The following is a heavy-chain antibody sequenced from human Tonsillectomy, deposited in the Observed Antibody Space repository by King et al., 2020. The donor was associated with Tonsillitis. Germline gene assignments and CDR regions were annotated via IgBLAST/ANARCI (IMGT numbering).Heavy chain of an antibody. CDR2: IDQDGSKK. Sequence: VQLVESGGGLVQPGGSLRLSCAASGFTFSNYWMSWVRQAPGKGLEWVANIDQDGSKKFYVESVKGRFTISRDNTKNSLYLQMNRLRAEDTAVYYCTSFWSGYFDYWGQGILVPVSS. D-gene: IGHD3-3*01. J-gene: IGHJ4*02. CDR3: TSFWSGYFDY. V-gene: IGHV3-7*01. CDR1: GFTFSNYW.